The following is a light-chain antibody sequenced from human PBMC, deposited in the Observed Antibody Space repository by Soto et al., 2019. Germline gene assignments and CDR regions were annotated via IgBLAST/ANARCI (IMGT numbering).Light chain of an antibody. V-gene: IGKV3-20*01. Sequence: EIVLTQSPGTLALSPGERATLSCSASQSVSSNYLTWYQQKPGQAPRLLIYGASSRATGIPDRFSGSGSGTDFTLTISRLEPEDFAVYYCHQYGSSPYNVGLGTKLEIK. CDR1: QSVSSNY. CDR3: HQYGSSPYN. J-gene: IGKJ2*01. CDR2: GAS.